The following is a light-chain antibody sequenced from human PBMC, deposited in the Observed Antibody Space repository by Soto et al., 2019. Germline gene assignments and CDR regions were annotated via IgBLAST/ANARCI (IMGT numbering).Light chain of an antibody. CDR1: QSVSSY. V-gene: IGKV3-11*01. CDR2: DAS. J-gene: IGKJ2*01. CDR3: QQSFYWPRFT. Sequence: EIVLTQSPATLSLSPGERATLSCRASQSVSSYLAWYQQKPGQAPRLLIYDASNRATGIPARFSGGGSGTDFPLTSSILEPEYFAFYYWQQSFYWPRFTFGRGTKLEIK.